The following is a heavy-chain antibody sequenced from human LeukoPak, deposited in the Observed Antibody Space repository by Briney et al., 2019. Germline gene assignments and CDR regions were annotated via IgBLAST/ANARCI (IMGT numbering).Heavy chain of an antibody. Sequence: ASVKVSCKASGYTFTSYYMHWVRQAPGQGLEWMGIINPSGGSTSYAQKFQGRVTMTRDMSTSTVYMELSCLRSDDTAVYYCARRSSRITIFGVVDYYYYMDVWGKGTTVTVSS. D-gene: IGHD3-3*01. CDR2: INPSGGST. CDR1: GYTFTSYY. J-gene: IGHJ6*03. V-gene: IGHV1-46*01. CDR3: ARRSSRITIFGVVDYYYYMDV.